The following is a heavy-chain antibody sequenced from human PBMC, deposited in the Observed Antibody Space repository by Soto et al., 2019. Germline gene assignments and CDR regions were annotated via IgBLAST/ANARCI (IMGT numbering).Heavy chain of an antibody. CDR1: GYTFRNFG. V-gene: IGHV1-18*01. CDR2: ISAYNNNA. D-gene: IGHD6-19*01. Sequence: QVQLVQSGAEVKKPGASVKVSCKASGYTFRNFGFNWVRQAPGQGLEWMGWISAYNNNANYAQILQGRVTLTTDTSTSTSYMEMRSLRSDDTAVYYCARDMFPLSSGPGCFAYWGQGTLVPVSS. CDR3: ARDMFPLSSGPGCFAY. J-gene: IGHJ4*02.